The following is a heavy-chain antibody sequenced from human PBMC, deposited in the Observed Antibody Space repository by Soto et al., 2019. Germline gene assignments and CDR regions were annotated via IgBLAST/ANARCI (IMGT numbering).Heavy chain of an antibody. J-gene: IGHJ6*03. V-gene: IGHV3-66*01. Sequence: GGSLRLSCAASGFTVSSNYMSWVRQAPGKGLEWVSVIYSGGSTYYADSVKGRFTISRDNSKNTLYLQMNSLRAEDTAVYYCARDAHCSGGSCYSSHMDVWGKGTTVTVSS. CDR3: ARDAHCSGGSCYSSHMDV. CDR2: IYSGGST. D-gene: IGHD2-15*01. CDR1: GFTVSSNY.